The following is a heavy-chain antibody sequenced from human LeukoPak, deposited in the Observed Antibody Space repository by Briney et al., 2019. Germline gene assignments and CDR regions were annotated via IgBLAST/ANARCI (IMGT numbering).Heavy chain of an antibody. CDR2: ITGSSTTI. CDR1: GFTFSTHS. CDR3: ARGELGRAYFDC. D-gene: IGHD2-21*01. Sequence: GGSLRLSCAASGFTFSTHSMNWVRQAPGKGLEWVSYITGSSTTIYYADSVKGRFTISRDNAQKSLYLQMNSLRAEDTAVYYCARGELGRAYFDCWGQGALLTVPT. V-gene: IGHV3-48*04. J-gene: IGHJ5*01.